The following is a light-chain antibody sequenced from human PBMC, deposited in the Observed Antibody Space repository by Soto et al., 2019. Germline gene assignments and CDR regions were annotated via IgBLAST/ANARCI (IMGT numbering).Light chain of an antibody. J-gene: IGKJ2*01. CDR3: QQYGTSPPYT. Sequence: EILMTHSPATLSVSPGERATLSCSASQSVSSNLAWYQQKPGQAPRLLIYGASSRASGIPDRFSGSGSGTEITLTISRLEPEDFAVYYCQQYGTSPPYTFGQGTKVDIK. CDR1: QSVSSN. CDR2: GAS. V-gene: IGKV3-20*01.